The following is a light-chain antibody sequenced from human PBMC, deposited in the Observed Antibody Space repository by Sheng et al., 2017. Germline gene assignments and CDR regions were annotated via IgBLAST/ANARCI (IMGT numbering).Light chain of an antibody. Sequence: EIVLTQSPATLSLSPGERATLSCRASQSVSSYLAWYQQKPGQAPRILIYDASNRATGIPARFSGSGSGTDFTLTISSLEPEDFAVYYCQQRSNWPTFGPGTKWISN. CDR3: QQRSNWPT. CDR1: QSVSSY. V-gene: IGKV3-11*01. CDR2: DAS. J-gene: IGKJ3*01.